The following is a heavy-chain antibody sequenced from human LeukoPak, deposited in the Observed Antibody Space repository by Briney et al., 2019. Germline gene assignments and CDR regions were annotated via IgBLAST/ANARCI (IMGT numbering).Heavy chain of an antibody. Sequence: QPGGSLRLSCAASGFTFSSYEMNWVRQAPGKGLEWVSYISSSGSSIYYADPVKGRFTISRDNAKNSLYLQMNSLRAEDTALYYCARVNYYYGMDVWGQGTTVTVSS. CDR1: GFTFSSYE. CDR3: ARVNYYYGMDV. V-gene: IGHV3-48*03. J-gene: IGHJ6*02. CDR2: ISSSGSSI.